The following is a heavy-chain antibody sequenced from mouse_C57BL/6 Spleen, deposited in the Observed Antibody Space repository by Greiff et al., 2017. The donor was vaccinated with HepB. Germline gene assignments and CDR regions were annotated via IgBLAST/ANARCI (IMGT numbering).Heavy chain of an antibody. V-gene: IGHV7-3*01. CDR1: GFTFTDYY. Sequence: EVHLVESGGGLVQPGGSLSLSCAASGFTFTDYYMSWVRQPPGKALEWLGFIRNKANGYTTEYSASVKGRFTISRDNSQSILYLQMNALRAEDSATYYCARFYYYGSKDFWGQGTTLTVSS. CDR2: IRNKANGYTT. CDR3: ARFYYYGSKDF. D-gene: IGHD1-1*01. J-gene: IGHJ2*01.